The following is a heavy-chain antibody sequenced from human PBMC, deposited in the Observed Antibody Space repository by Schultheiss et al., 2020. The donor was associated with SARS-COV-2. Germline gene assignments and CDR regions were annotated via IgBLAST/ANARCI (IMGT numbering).Heavy chain of an antibody. CDR3: ARSLSMPPYVADAFDI. CDR1: GGSFSGYY. Sequence: LRLSCAVYGGSFSGYYWSWIRQPPGKGLEWIGEINHSGSTNYNPSLKSRVTISVDTSKNQFSLKLSSVTAADTAVYYCARSLSMPPYVADAFDIWGQGTMVTVSS. V-gene: IGHV4-34*01. CDR2: INHSGST. D-gene: IGHD2-2*01. J-gene: IGHJ3*02.